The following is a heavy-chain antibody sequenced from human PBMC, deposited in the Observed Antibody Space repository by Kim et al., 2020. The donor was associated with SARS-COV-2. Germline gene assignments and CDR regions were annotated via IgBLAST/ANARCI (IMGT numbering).Heavy chain of an antibody. J-gene: IGHJ2*01. D-gene: IGHD3-9*01. Sequence: DSVKGRFTISRDNAKNTLYLQMNSQRAEDTAVYYCARDIDILTGSGYFDLWGRGTLVTVSS. CDR3: ARDIDILTGSGYFDL. V-gene: IGHV3-53*01.